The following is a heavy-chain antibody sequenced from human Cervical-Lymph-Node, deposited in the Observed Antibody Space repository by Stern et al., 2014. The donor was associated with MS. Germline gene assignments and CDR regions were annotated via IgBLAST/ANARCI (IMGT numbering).Heavy chain of an antibody. V-gene: IGHV1-69*01. D-gene: IGHD4-17*01. CDR3: ARRGGWAGGEYYFDS. J-gene: IGHJ4*02. CDR2: IIPSYGSS. Sequence: QVQLVQSGPALKKPGSSVKVSCKASGDTRSSFVINWVRQAPGQGLERDGGIIPSYGSSNCAQKFQGRVTITADDSTTTAYMELTSLRSDDTAVYYCARRGGWAGGEYYFDSWGQGTLVTVSS. CDR1: GDTRSSFV.